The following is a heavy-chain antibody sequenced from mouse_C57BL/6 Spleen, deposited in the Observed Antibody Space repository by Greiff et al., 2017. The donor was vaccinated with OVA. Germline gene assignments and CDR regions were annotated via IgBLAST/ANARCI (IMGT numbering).Heavy chain of an antibody. J-gene: IGHJ3*01. CDR1: GFTFTDYY. V-gene: IGHV7-3*01. Sequence: EVKLVESGGGLVQPGGSLSLSCAASGFTFTDYYMSWVRQPPGKALEWLGFIRNKANGYTTEYSASVKGRFTISRDNSQSILYLQMNALRAEDSATYYCARGGGGYYGSSPAWFAYWGQGTLVTGSA. CDR3: ARGGGGYYGSSPAWFAY. D-gene: IGHD1-1*01. CDR2: IRNKANGYTT.